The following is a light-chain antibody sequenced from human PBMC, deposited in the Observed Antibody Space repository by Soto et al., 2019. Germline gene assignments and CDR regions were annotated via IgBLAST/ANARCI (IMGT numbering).Light chain of an antibody. Sequence: EIMLTQSPGTLSLSPGERATLSCRASQSVSNNYLAWYQQKPGQAPRLLIYGASTRATGIPDRFSGSGSGTDFTLTISRLEPEDFAVYYCQQYGSSGTFGQGTKVDIK. V-gene: IGKV3-20*01. J-gene: IGKJ1*01. CDR3: QQYGSSGT. CDR2: GAS. CDR1: QSVSNNY.